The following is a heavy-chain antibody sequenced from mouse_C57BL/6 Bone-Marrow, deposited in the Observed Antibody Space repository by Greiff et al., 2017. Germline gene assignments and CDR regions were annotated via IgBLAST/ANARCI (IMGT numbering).Heavy chain of an antibody. V-gene: IGHV14-2*01. CDR1: GFNIKDYY. Sequence: VQLQQSGAELVKPGASVKLSCTASGFNIKDYYMPWVKQRTEQGLEWIGRIDPEDGETKYAPKFQGKATITADTSSNTAYLQLSSLTSEDTAVYYCARKDYYGSSYWYFDVWGTGTTVTVSS. J-gene: IGHJ1*03. CDR3: ARKDYYGSSYWYFDV. CDR2: IDPEDGET. D-gene: IGHD1-1*01.